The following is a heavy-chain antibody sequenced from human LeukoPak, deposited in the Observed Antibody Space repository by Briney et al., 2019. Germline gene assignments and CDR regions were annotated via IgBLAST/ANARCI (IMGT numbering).Heavy chain of an antibody. V-gene: IGHV3-48*02. CDR3: ARDLRGDY. CDR2: ISSSSSTI. Sequence: EGSLRLSCAASGFTFSRFSMNWVRQAPGKGLEWVSYISSSSSTIYDADSVKGRFTISRDNAKNSLYLQMNSLRDEDTALYYCARDLRGDYWGQGTPVTVSS. J-gene: IGHJ4*02. CDR1: GFTFSRFS.